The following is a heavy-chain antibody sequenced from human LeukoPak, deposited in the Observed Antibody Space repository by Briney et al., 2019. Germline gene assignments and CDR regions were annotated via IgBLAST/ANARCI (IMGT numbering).Heavy chain of an antibody. CDR2: ISWDGGST. V-gene: IGHV3-43*01. J-gene: IGHJ6*03. D-gene: IGHD3-10*01. CDR3: AKEGVFGEFPYYYYYYYMDV. Sequence: HPGRSLRLSCAASGFTFSSYAMHWVRQAPGKGLEWVSLISWDGGSTYYADSVKGRFTISRDNSKNSLYLQMNSLRTEDTALYYCAKEGVFGEFPYYYYYYYMDVWGKGTTVTVSS. CDR1: GFTFSSYA.